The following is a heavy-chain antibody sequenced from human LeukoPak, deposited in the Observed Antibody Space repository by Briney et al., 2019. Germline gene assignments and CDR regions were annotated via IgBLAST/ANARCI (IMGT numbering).Heavy chain of an antibody. J-gene: IGHJ4*02. CDR1: GFTVSTNY. D-gene: IGHD2-8*01. CDR3: GKDTTELVLTFDY. CDR2: LYKRGDT. Sequence: GGSLRLSFVASGFTVSTNYMSWVRHARGKGPEWISILYKRGDTYYADSVKGRFNISRDNSKNTLYLQMNSMRAEDTAVYYCGKDTTELVLTFDYWGQGTLVSVSS. V-gene: IGHV3-66*01.